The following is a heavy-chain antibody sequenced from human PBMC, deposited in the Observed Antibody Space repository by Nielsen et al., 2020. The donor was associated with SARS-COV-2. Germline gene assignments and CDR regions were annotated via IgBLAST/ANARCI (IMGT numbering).Heavy chain of an antibody. CDR1: GGYIGRYY. CDR2: NYYNGDT. J-gene: IGHJ3*02. D-gene: IGHD2-2*01. CDR3: ARTCDSTSCYHPGAFDI. V-gene: IGHV4-59*01. Sequence: SETLSLTCTVSGGYIGRYYWSWIRQPPGRGLEWIGYNYYNGDTSYNPSLKSRVTMSVDTSKNQFSLKLSSVTAADTAVYYCARTCDSTSCYHPGAFDIWGQGTRVTVSS.